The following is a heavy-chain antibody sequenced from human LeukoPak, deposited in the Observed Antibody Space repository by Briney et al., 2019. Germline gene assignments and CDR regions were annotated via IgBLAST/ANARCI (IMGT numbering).Heavy chain of an antibody. CDR2: LNSDGTTI. V-gene: IGHV3-74*01. CDR3: VRGAGGPRNYVLDY. D-gene: IGHD3-10*02. J-gene: IGHJ4*02. CDR1: GFTFSGYW. Sequence: GGSLRLSCVASGFTFSGYWMHWVRQAPGMGLVWVSRLNSDGTTINYADSVKGRFTISRDNAKNTVYLQMSGLRDDDTALYFCVRGAGGPRNYVLDYWGQGALVSVSS.